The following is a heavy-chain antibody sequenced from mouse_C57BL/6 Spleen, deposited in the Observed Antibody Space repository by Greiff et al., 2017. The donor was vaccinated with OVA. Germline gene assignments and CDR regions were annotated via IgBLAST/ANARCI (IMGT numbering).Heavy chain of an antibody. J-gene: IGHJ4*01. CDR1: GFSLTSYG. CDR3: ARGLYSSAMDY. CDR2: IWSDGST. D-gene: IGHD2-12*01. V-gene: IGHV2-6*03. Sequence: QVHVKQSGPGLVAPSQSLSITCTVSGFSLTSYGVHWVRQPPGKGLEWLVVIWSDGSTTYNSALKSRLSISKDNSKSQVFLKMNSLQTDDTAMYYCARGLYSSAMDYWGQGTSVTVSS.